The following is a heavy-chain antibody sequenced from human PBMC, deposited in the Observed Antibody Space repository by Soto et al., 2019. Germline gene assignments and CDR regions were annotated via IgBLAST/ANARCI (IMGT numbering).Heavy chain of an antibody. J-gene: IGHJ4*02. D-gene: IGHD4-17*01. CDR2: ISNTGSTK. Sequence: PGGSLRLSCVVSGFSFSDYYMSWIRQAPGKGLEWISYISNTGSTKYYADSVKGRFTISRDNAKNSLYLQMNSLRGEGTAVYYCARDYYGDYILDYWLQGPLVTVSS. V-gene: IGHV3-11*01. CDR1: GFSFSDYY. CDR3: ARDYYGDYILDY.